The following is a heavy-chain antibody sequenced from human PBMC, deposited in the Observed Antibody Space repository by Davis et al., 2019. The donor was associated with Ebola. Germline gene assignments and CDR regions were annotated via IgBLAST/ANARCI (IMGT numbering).Heavy chain of an antibody. J-gene: IGHJ5*02. V-gene: IGHV3-15*01. CDR3: TPGRPAATMYNWFDP. CDR2: IKSKTDGGTT. Sequence: PGSLLKISCAAASGFAFSIHWMPWVRQAPGKGLEWVGRIKSKTDGGTTNYAAPVRDRFTISRDDSKNTLYLQMNSLKTEDTAVYYCTPGRPAATMYNWFDPWGQGTLVTVSS. D-gene: IGHD2-2*01. CDR1: GFAFSIHW.